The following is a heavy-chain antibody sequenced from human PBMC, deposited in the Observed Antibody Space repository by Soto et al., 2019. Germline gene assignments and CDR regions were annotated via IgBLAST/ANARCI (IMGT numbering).Heavy chain of an antibody. D-gene: IGHD3-10*01. J-gene: IGHJ6*02. Sequence: PGESLKISCKGYGYSFTSYWIGWVRQMPGKGLEWMGISYPGDSDTRYSQSFQGQATISADKSISTAYLQWSSLKASDTAMYYCARHPLGGSGSYYYGMDVWGQGTTVPVSS. CDR1: GYSFTSYW. CDR2: SYPGDSDT. V-gene: IGHV5-51*01. CDR3: ARHPLGGSGSYYYGMDV.